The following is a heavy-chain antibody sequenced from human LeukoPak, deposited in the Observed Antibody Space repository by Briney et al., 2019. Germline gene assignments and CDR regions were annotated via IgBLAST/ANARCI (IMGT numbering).Heavy chain of an antibody. J-gene: IGHJ4*02. CDR2: ISAYNGNT. Sequence: ASVKVSCKASGYTFTSYGISWVRQAPGQGLEWMGWISAYNGNTNYAQKLQGRVTMTTDTSTSTAYMELRSLRSDDTAVYYCARDESITIFGVVTGYYYFDYWGQGTLVTVSS. V-gene: IGHV1-18*01. D-gene: IGHD3-3*01. CDR1: GYTFTSYG. CDR3: ARDESITIFGVVTGYYYFDY.